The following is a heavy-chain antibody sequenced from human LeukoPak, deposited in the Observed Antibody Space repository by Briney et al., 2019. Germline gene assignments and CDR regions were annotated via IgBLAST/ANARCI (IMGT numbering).Heavy chain of an antibody. CDR2: IFYSGST. CDR1: NGSISSGDYY. CDR3: AKGGFYFDY. V-gene: IGHV4-30-4*01. Sequence: SQTLSLTCTVSNGSISSGDYYWSWIRQPPVKGLEWIGYIFYSGSTYYNPSLKSRVTISVDTSKNQFSLKLNSVTAAVTAVYYCAKGGFYFDYWGQATLVTVSS. J-gene: IGHJ4*02. D-gene: IGHD1-26*01.